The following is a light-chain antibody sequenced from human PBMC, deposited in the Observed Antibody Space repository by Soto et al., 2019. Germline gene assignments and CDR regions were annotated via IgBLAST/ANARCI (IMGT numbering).Light chain of an antibody. Sequence: QSALTQPASVSGSPGQSITISCTGTSSDVGGYNYVSWYQQHPGKAPKLMIYDVSNRPSGVSNRFSGSKSGNTASLTISGLQNEDEPDYYCSSYTSSSTPGVFGRGTKVTVL. CDR1: SSDVGGYNY. CDR3: SSYTSSSTPGV. J-gene: IGLJ2*01. CDR2: DVS. V-gene: IGLV2-14*01.